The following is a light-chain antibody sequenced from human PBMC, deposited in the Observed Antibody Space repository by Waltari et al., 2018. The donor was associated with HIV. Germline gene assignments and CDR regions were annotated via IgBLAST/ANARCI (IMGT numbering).Light chain of an antibody. Sequence: SYDLTQEPSVSVSPGQAAIIRCSGDELGNKYVSWYQQKPGQSPVQVIYQNSKRPSGVPERFSGSNSGNTASLTISGTQVMDEADYHCQTWDSTIIIFGGGTKLTVL. CDR3: QTWDSTIII. CDR1: ELGNKY. V-gene: IGLV3-1*01. CDR2: QNS. J-gene: IGLJ2*01.